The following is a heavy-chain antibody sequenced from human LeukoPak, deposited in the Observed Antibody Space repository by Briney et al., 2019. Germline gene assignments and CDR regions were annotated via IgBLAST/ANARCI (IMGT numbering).Heavy chain of an antibody. CDR2: ISYDGSNK. CDR1: GFTFSSYG. Sequence: PGRSLILSCAASGFTFSSYGMHWVRQAPGKGLEWVAVISYDGSNKYYADSVKGRFTISRDNSQNTLYLQVDSLRVDDTAVYYCAKDSPPTSEWLPDYWGQGTLVTISS. V-gene: IGHV3-30*18. CDR3: AKDSPPTSEWLPDY. D-gene: IGHD5-12*01. J-gene: IGHJ4*02.